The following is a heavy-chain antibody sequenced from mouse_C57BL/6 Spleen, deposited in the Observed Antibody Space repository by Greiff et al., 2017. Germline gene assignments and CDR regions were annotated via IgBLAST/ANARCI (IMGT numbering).Heavy chain of an antibody. D-gene: IGHD2-12*01. V-gene: IGHV1-81*01. CDR3: ARPPNDSETHYYAMDY. CDR2: IYPRSGNT. CDR1: GYTFTSYG. Sequence: VQLQQSGAELARPGASVKLSCKASGYTFTSYGISWVKQRTGQGLEWIGEIYPRSGNTYYNEKFKGKATLTADKSSSTAYMELRSLTSEDSAVYFCARPPNDSETHYYAMDYWGQGTSVTVSS. J-gene: IGHJ4*01.